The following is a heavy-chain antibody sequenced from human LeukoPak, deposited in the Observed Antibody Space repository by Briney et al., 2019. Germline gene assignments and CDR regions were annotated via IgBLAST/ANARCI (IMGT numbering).Heavy chain of an antibody. D-gene: IGHD4-11*01. J-gene: IGHJ4*02. CDR1: GFTFGDYA. V-gene: IGHV3-49*04. CDR3: TREDRGVTTYFDY. Sequence: GGSLRLSCTASGFTFGDYAMSWVRQAPGKGLEWVGFIRSKAYGGTTEYAASVKGRFSISRDDSKSIAHLQMNSLKTEDTAVYYCTREDRGVTTYFDYWGQGTLVTVSS. CDR2: IRSKAYGGTT.